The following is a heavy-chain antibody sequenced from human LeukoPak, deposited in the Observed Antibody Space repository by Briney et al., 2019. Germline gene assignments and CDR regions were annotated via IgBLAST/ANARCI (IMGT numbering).Heavy chain of an antibody. J-gene: IGHJ4*02. CDR3: AKDVWDIVVVVAAPVDY. CDR1: GFTFSSYA. Sequence: GGSLRLSCAASGFTFSSYAMSWVRQAPGKGLEWASAISGSGGSTYYADSVKGRFTISRDNSKNTLYLQMNSLRAEDTAVYYCAKDVWDIVVVVAAPVDYWGQGTLVTVSS. CDR2: ISGSGGST. D-gene: IGHD2-15*01. V-gene: IGHV3-23*01.